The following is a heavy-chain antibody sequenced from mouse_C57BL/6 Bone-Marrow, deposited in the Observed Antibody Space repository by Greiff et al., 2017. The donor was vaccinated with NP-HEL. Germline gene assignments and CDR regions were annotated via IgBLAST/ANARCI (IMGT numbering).Heavy chain of an antibody. D-gene: IGHD1-1*01. CDR1: GYTFTSYW. CDR3: ATGDYYGSSYSFYYFDY. V-gene: IGHV1-64*01. Sequence: QVQLQQPGAELVKPGASVKLSCKASGYTFTSYWMHWVKQRPGQGLEWIGMIHPNSGSTNYNEKFKSKATLTVDKSPSTAYMQLSSLTSEDSAVYYCATGDYYGSSYSFYYFDYWGQGTTLTVSS. CDR2: IHPNSGST. J-gene: IGHJ2*01.